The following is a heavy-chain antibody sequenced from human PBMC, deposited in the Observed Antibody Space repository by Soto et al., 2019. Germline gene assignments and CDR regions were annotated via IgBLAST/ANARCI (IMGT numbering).Heavy chain of an antibody. V-gene: IGHV3-23*01. Sequence: GGSLRLSCEASGFTFSSYAMSWVRQAPGKGLEWVSGISGSGGGTYYAESVKGRFTISRDNSKSTLYLQMNSLRAEDTAIYYCAKHKGGSCSTTTCLGLDYWGQGALVTVSS. CDR2: ISGSGGGT. CDR3: AKHKGGSCSTTTCLGLDY. CDR1: GFTFSSYA. D-gene: IGHD2-2*01. J-gene: IGHJ4*02.